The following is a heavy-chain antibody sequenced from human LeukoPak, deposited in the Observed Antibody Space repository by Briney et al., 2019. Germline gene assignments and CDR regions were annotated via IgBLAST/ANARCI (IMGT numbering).Heavy chain of an antibody. CDR3: ARGTLYYDFWSGHQGTNWFDP. V-gene: IGHV4-4*02. D-gene: IGHD3-3*01. J-gene: IGHJ5*02. Sequence: SETLSLTCAVSGGSISSSNWWSWVRQPPGKGLEWIGEIYHSGSTNYNPSLKSRVTITVDKSKNQFSLKLSSVTAADTAVYYCARGTLYYDFWSGHQGTNWFDPWGQGTLVTVSS. CDR2: IYHSGST. CDR1: GGSISSSNW.